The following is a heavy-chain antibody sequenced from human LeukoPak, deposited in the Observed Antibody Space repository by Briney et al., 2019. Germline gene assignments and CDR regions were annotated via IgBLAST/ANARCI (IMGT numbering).Heavy chain of an antibody. J-gene: IGHJ4*02. Sequence: PGGSLRLSCAASGFTFSNYWIHWVRQAPGKGLVWVSRIDNAGSITTYADSVKGRFTISRDNAENTLYLQMNSLRVEDTAVYYCARGGNYRPFDYWGQGTLVTVSS. V-gene: IGHV3-74*03. D-gene: IGHD4-11*01. CDR3: ARGGNYRPFDY. CDR2: IDNAGSIT. CDR1: GFTFSNYW.